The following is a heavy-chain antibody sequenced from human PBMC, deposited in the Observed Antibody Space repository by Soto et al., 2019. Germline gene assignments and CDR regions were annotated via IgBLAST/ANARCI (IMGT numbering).Heavy chain of an antibody. CDR1: GYSFTSYW. Sequence: GESLKSSGKCSGYSFTSYWIGWVRQMPGKGLEWMGIIYPGDSDTRYSPSFQGQVTISADKSISTAYLQWSSLKASDTAMYYCARLRLTTVTMPYGMDVWGQGTTVTVSS. D-gene: IGHD4-17*01. CDR2: IYPGDSDT. V-gene: IGHV5-51*01. CDR3: ARLRLTTVTMPYGMDV. J-gene: IGHJ6*02.